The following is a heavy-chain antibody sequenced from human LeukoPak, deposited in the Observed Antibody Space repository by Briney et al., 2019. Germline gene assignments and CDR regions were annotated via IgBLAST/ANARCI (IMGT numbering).Heavy chain of an antibody. CDR3: AEDRGEKMDV. Sequence: ASVKVSCKAPGSTFTAYFVHWVRQAPGQGLEWMGCIDPNSGEKNFAQKSQGRVTMTSDTSISTAYMELSRLRFDDTAVYYCAEDRGEKMDVWGQGTTVIVSS. CDR1: GSTFTAYF. J-gene: IGHJ6*02. D-gene: IGHD3-10*01. CDR2: IDPNSGEK. V-gene: IGHV1-2*02.